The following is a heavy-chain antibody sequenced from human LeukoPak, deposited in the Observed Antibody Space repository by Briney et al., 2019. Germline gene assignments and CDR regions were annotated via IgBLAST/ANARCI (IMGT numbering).Heavy chain of an antibody. CDR2: IYSDGTT. CDR3: AKSLSLDYYDSSGYYNGYFQH. J-gene: IGHJ1*01. V-gene: IGHV3-53*01. Sequence: PGGSLRLSCAASGFTVSSNYMSWVRQAPGKGLEWVSVIYSDGTTVYADSVKGRFTISRDNSKNTLFLQMNSLRAEDTAVYYCAKSLSLDYYDSSGYYNGYFQHWGQGTLVTVSS. CDR1: GFTVSSNY. D-gene: IGHD3-22*01.